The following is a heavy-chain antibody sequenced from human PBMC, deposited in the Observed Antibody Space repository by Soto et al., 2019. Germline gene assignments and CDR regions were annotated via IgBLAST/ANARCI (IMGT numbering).Heavy chain of an antibody. Sequence: PSDTLSLTCTVSGGSIGIYYWSWIRQPPGKELEWIGYIYYSGSTNYNPSLKSRVTISVDTSKNQFSLKLSSVTAADTAVYYCARAYYDSLTGYDAFDIWGQGTMVTVSS. J-gene: IGHJ3*02. V-gene: IGHV4-59*01. CDR2: IYYSGST. D-gene: IGHD3-9*01. CDR1: GGSIGIYY. CDR3: ARAYYDSLTGYDAFDI.